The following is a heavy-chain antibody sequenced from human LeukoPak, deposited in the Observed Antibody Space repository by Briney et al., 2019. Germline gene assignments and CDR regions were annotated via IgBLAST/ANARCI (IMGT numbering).Heavy chain of an antibody. CDR1: GGSFSGYY. V-gene: IGHV4-34*01. D-gene: IGHD3-22*01. Sequence: SETLSLTCAVYGGSFSGYYWSWIRQPPGKGLEWIGEINHSGSTNYNPSLKSRVTISVDTSKNQFSLKLSSVTAADTAVYYCAREQRITKMEDAFDIWGQGTMVTVSS. CDR2: INHSGST. CDR3: AREQRITKMEDAFDI. J-gene: IGHJ3*02.